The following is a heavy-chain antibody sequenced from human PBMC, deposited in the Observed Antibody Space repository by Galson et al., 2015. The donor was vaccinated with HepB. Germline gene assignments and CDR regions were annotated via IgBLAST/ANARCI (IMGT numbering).Heavy chain of an antibody. D-gene: IGHD4-11*01. CDR2: IYSGGST. Sequence: SLRLSCAASGFTVSSHYMSWVRQAPGKGLEWVSVIYSGGSTYYADSVKGRFTISRDNSKNTLYLQMNSLRAEDTAVYYCARDYYSNYYYYGMDVWGQGTTVTVSS. CDR3: ARDYYSNYYYYGMDV. J-gene: IGHJ6*02. CDR1: GFTVSSHY. V-gene: IGHV3-53*01.